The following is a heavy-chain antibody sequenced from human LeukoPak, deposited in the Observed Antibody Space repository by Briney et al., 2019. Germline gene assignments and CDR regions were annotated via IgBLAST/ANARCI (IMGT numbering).Heavy chain of an antibody. CDR1: GFTFSRHA. CDR2: ISGNGDST. CDR3: ARVAAGYSSGWDVRYYYYYMDV. D-gene: IGHD6-19*01. V-gene: IGHV3-23*01. Sequence: GGSLRLSCAASGFTFSRHAMSWVRQAPGKGLEWVSSISGNGDSTYYTDSVKGRFTISRDNSKNSLWLQMNSLRVEDTAVYYCARVAAGYSSGWDVRYYYYYMDVWGKGTTVTVSS. J-gene: IGHJ6*03.